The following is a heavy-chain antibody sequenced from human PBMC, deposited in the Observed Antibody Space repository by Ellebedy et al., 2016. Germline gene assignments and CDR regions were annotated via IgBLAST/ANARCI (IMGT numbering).Heavy chain of an antibody. Sequence: GESLKISCAASGFTFSSYWMSWVRQAPGKGLEWVANIKQDGSEKYYVDSVKGRFTISRDNAKNSLYLQMDSLRAEDTAVYYCARVGSYYDSSYDAFDIWGQGTMVTVSS. CDR3: ARVGSYYDSSYDAFDI. V-gene: IGHV3-7*01. CDR1: GFTFSSYW. CDR2: IKQDGSEK. J-gene: IGHJ3*02. D-gene: IGHD3-22*01.